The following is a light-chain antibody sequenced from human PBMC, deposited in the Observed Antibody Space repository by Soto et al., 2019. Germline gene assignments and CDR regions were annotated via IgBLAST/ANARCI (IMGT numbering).Light chain of an antibody. CDR2: EVI. CDR1: NSDVGAYNS. J-gene: IGLJ2*01. V-gene: IGLV2-8*01. Sequence: QSALTQPSSASGSPGQSVTISCTGTNSDVGAYNSVSWYQQHPGRAPKVIIYEVIKRPSGVPDRFSGSKSGNTASLTVSGLQSEDEADYYCCSYAGSNNFEVFGGGTKLTVL. CDR3: CSYAGSNNFEV.